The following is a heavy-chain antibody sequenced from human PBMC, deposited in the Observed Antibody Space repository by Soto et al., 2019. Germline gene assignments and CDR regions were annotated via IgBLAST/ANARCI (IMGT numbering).Heavy chain of an antibody. CDR1: GGSISSGGYY. CDR2: IYYSGST. CDR3: ARERVVVVPAATSTPYYYYCGMDV. J-gene: IGHJ6*02. D-gene: IGHD2-2*01. Sequence: SETLSLTCTVSGGSISSGGYYWSWIRQHPGKGLEWIGYIYYSGSTYYNPSLKSRVTISVDTSKNQFSLKLSSVTAADTAVYYCARERVVVVPAATSTPYYYYCGMDVWGQGTTVTVSS. V-gene: IGHV4-31*03.